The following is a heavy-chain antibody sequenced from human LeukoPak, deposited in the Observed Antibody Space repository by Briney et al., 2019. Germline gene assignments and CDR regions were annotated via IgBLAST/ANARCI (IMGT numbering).Heavy chain of an antibody. CDR2: IWYDGIEK. CDR3: ARPSSSSGWSEFDS. CDR1: GFTFSSFG. Sequence: GGSLRLSCAASGFTFSSFGMHWVRQAPGKGLGWVALIWYDGIEKSYADSVKGRFTISRDNSKNTLYLQMNSLRAEDTAVYYCARPSSSSGWSEFDSWGQGTLVTVSS. D-gene: IGHD6-19*01. V-gene: IGHV3-33*01. J-gene: IGHJ4*02.